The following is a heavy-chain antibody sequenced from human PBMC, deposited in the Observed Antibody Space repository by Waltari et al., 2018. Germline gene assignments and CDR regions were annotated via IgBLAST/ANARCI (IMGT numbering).Heavy chain of an antibody. Sequence: QVQLVQSGAEVKKPGASVKVSCKASGYTFTSYDINWVRQATGQGLEWMGWMNPNSGNTGYAQKFQGRVTITRNTSISTAYMELSSLRSEDTAVYYCARGPVPKITGDYYYYMDVWGKGTTVTVSS. J-gene: IGHJ6*03. D-gene: IGHD3-10*01. V-gene: IGHV1-8*03. CDR3: ARGPVPKITGDYYYYMDV. CDR1: GYTFTSYD. CDR2: MNPNSGNT.